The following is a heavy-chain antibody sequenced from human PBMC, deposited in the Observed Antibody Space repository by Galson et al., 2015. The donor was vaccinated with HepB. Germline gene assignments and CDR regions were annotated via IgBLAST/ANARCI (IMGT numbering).Heavy chain of an antibody. D-gene: IGHD4/OR15-4a*01. Sequence: QSGAEVKKPGESLNISCKGSGYTFTTYWIGWGRKLPGKGLEWMGIIYPGDSDTRYSPSFLGQVTISADKSISTAYLQWSSLKASDTAMYYCAKAHYDPYYYYYYMDVWGKGTTVTVSS. V-gene: IGHV5-51*01. CDR1: GYTFTTYW. J-gene: IGHJ6*03. CDR3: AKAHYDPYYYYYYMDV. CDR2: IYPGDSDT.